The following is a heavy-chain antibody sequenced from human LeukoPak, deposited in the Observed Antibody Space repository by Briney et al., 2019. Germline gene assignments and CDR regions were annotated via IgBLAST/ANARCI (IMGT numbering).Heavy chain of an antibody. CDR2: IRSKANSYAT. CDR3: TRTPNDYGGSTSPLGY. D-gene: IGHD4-23*01. J-gene: IGHJ4*02. Sequence: GGSLRLSCAASGFTFSGSAMHWVRQASGKGLEWVGRIRSKANSYATAYAASVKGRFTISRDDSKNTAYLQMNSLKTEDTAVYYCTRTPNDYGGSTSPLGYWGQGTLVTVSS. V-gene: IGHV3-73*01. CDR1: GFTFSGSA.